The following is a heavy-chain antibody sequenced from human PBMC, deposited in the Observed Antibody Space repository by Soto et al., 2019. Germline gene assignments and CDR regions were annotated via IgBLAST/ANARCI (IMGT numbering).Heavy chain of an antibody. V-gene: IGHV3-23*01. CDR2: ISGSGGST. Sequence: SLRLSCAASGFTVSSYAMSWVRQAAGKGLEWVSAISGSGGSTYYADSVKGRFTISRDNSKNTLYLQMNSLRAEDTAVYYCAKDSVSSGYYLNWFDPWGQGTLVTVSS. D-gene: IGHD3-22*01. J-gene: IGHJ5*02. CDR1: GFTVSSYA. CDR3: AKDSVSSGYYLNWFDP.